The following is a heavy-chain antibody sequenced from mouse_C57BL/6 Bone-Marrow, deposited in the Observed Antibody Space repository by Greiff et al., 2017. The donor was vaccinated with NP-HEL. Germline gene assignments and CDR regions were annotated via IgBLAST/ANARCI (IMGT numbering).Heavy chain of an antibody. D-gene: IGHD3-1*01. CDR3: ARLGLQSHDY. CDR1: GYTFTSYW. J-gene: IGHJ2*01. CDR2: IYPGSGST. Sequence: QVHVKQPGAELVKPGASVKMSCKASGYTFTSYWITWVKQRPGQGLEWIGDIYPGSGSTNYNEKFKSKATLTVDTSSSTAYMQLSSLTSEDSAVYYCARLGLQSHDYWGQGTTLTVSA. V-gene: IGHV1-55*01.